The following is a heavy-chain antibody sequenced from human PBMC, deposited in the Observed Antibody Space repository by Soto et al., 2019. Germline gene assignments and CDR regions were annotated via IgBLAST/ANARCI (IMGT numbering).Heavy chain of an antibody. J-gene: IGHJ6*02. Sequence: SVKVSCKASGFTFSSSAVQWVRQARGQRLEWIGWIVVGSGKTNYAQQFQERVTITRDMSTSTAYMELSSLRSEDTAVYYCAGRYCSGGSCYNYYGMDVWGQGTTVTVSS. D-gene: IGHD2-15*01. CDR2: IVVGSGKT. V-gene: IGHV1-58*01. CDR3: AGRYCSGGSCYNYYGMDV. CDR1: GFTFSSSA.